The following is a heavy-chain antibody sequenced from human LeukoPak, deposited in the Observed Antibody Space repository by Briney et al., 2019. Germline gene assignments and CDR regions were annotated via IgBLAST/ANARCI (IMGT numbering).Heavy chain of an antibody. J-gene: IGHJ4*02. CDR3: AKRRGSGGEADVY. Sequence: GGSLRLSCAASGFTFSSSAMSWVRQAPGKGLEWVSAISNNGGYTYYADSVQGRFTISRDNSKNTLFLQMNSLRLEDTAVYYCAKRRGSGGEADVYWGQGTLVTVSS. CDR2: ISNNGGYT. V-gene: IGHV3-23*01. D-gene: IGHD2-21*01. CDR1: GFTFSSSA.